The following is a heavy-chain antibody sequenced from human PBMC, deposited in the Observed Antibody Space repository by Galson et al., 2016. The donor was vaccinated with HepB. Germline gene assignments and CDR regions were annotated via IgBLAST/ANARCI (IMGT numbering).Heavy chain of an antibody. D-gene: IGHD3-3*02. CDR1: GYTFSSYA. V-gene: IGHV3-23*01. J-gene: IGHJ4*02. Sequence: SLRLSCAASGYTFSSYAMSWVRQAPGKGLEWVSAMGGSGGTTSYADSVKGRFTLSRDNSKNPLCLQMNSLRAEDTAIYYCAKHHFWSGYYVDSWGQGTLVTVSS. CDR2: MGGSGGTT. CDR3: AKHHFWSGYYVDS.